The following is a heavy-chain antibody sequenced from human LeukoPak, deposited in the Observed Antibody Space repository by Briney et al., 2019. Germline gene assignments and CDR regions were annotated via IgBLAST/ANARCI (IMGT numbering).Heavy chain of an antibody. CDR3: AKDESPSYYYDSSGSDY. V-gene: IGHV3-48*01. CDR1: GFTFSSYW. D-gene: IGHD3-22*01. Sequence: GGSLRLSCAASGFTFSSYWMSWVRQAPGKGLEWVSYISSSSNTIYYADSVKGRFTISRDNSKNTLYLQMNSLRAEDTAVYYCAKDESPSYYYDSSGSDYWGQGTLVTVSS. CDR2: ISSSSNTI. J-gene: IGHJ4*02.